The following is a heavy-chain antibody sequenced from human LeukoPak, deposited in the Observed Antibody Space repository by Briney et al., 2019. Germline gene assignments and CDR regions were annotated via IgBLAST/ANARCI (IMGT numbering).Heavy chain of an antibody. CDR2: ISSSSDYI. J-gene: IGHJ5*02. D-gene: IGHD3-10*01. CDR1: GFTFSYYG. V-gene: IGHV3-21*01. Sequence: GGSLRLSCAASGFTFSYYGMNWVRQAPGKGLEWVASISSSSDYIYYADSVKGRFTISRDNSKNTLYLQMNSLRAEDTAVYYCARTITMVRGVMGPWGQGTLVTVSS. CDR3: ARTITMVRGVMGP.